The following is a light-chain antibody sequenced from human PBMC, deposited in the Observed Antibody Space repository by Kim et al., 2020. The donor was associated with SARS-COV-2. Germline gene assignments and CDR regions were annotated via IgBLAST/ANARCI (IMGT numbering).Light chain of an antibody. Sequence: VALGQTVRITCQGDSLKSYYATWYQQKPGQAPILVIYGKNNRPSGIPDRFSGSSSGNTASLTITGTQAGDEADYYCNSRDSNDNVVFGGGTQLTVL. CDR1: SLKSYY. J-gene: IGLJ2*01. CDR2: GKN. V-gene: IGLV3-19*01. CDR3: NSRDSNDNVV.